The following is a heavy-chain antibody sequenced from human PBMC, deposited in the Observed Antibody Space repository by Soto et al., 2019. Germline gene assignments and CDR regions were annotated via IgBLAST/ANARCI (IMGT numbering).Heavy chain of an antibody. CDR1: GGTFSSYA. CDR2: IIPIFGTA. Sequence: QVQLVQSGAEVKKPGSSVKVSCKASGGTFSSYAISWVRQAPGQGLEWMGGIIPIFGTANYAQKFQGRVTITADKSTSTAYMELSSLRSEDTAVYYCVRYRFLEWLGSYYGMDVWGQGTTVTVSS. CDR3: VRYRFLEWLGSYYGMDV. D-gene: IGHD3-3*01. J-gene: IGHJ6*02. V-gene: IGHV1-69*06.